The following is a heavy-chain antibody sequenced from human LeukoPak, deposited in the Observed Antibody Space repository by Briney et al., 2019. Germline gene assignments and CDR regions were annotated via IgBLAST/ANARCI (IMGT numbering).Heavy chain of an antibody. CDR2: IYYSGST. CDR3: ARRSISAPSPFDF. V-gene: IGHV4-39*01. J-gene: IGHJ4*02. Sequence: SETLSLTCTVSGGSISSSSYYWGWIRQPPGKGLEWIGNIYYSGSTYYSSSLKSRVSISIDTSKNQFSLQLTSMTAADTALYYCARRSISAPSPFDFWGQGTLATVSS. D-gene: IGHD6-6*01. CDR1: GGSISSSSYY.